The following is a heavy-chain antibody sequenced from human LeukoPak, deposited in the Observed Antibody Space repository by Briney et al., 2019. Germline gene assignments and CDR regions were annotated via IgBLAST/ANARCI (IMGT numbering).Heavy chain of an antibody. CDR2: ISGSGGST. V-gene: IGHV3-23*01. Sequence: PGGSLRLSCAASGFTFSSYAMSWVRQAPGKGLEWVSAISGSGGSTYYADSVKGRFTISRDNSKNTLYLQMNSLRAEDTAVYYCAKDLVVYCSSTSCYFFDYWGQGTLVTVSS. J-gene: IGHJ4*02. CDR3: AKDLVVYCSSTSCYFFDY. CDR1: GFTFSSYA. D-gene: IGHD2-2*01.